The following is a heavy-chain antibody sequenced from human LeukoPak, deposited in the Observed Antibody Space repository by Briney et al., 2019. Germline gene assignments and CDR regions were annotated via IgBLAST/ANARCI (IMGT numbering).Heavy chain of an antibody. J-gene: IGHJ5*02. D-gene: IGHD3-3*01. CDR3: ARALSFLAWLLFDP. V-gene: IGHV3-21*01. CDR1: GLTFSIYS. Sequence: GGSLRLSCAASGLTFSIYSMNWVRQAPGKGLEGGSSISSSSSYIYYADSVKGRFTNPRPHAKNSLYLQMNRLSAEHTAVYYCARALSFLAWLLFDPWGQGTLVPVSS. CDR2: ISSSSSYI.